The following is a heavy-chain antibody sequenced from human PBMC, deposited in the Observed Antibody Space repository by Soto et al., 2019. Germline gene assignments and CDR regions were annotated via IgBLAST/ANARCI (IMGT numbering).Heavy chain of an antibody. CDR3: ACDYSSGSYRFDS. CDR1: GGSVSSGDYS. Sequence: QVQLQESGSGLMKPSQTLSLTCAVSGGSVSSGDYSWSWIRQPPGKGLEWIGYIYHSGNTVYNPSLNSRVTISMDRSKNQFSLKLTSVTAADTAVYYCACDYSSGSYRFDSWGQGILVTVSS. J-gene: IGHJ4*02. D-gene: IGHD3-10*01. V-gene: IGHV4-30-2*01. CDR2: IYHSGNT.